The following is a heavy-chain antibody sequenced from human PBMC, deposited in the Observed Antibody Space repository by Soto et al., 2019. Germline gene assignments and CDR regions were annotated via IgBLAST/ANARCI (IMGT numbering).Heavy chain of an antibody. CDR1: GFTFGNYA. Sequence: SLRLSCVGSGFTFGNYAMSWVRQAPGKGLEWVSSITGIDGRTYYADSVKGRFTISRDNPKNTLYLQMNNLRAEDTAMFYCAKDRGPYCSGGICYPPSWFDPWGQGTQVTSPQ. D-gene: IGHD2-15*01. J-gene: IGHJ5*02. V-gene: IGHV3-23*01. CDR2: ITGIDGRT. CDR3: AKDRGPYCSGGICYPPSWFDP.